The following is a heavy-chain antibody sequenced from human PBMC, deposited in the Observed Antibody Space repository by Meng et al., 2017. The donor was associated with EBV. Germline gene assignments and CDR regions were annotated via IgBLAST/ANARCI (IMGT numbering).Heavy chain of an antibody. V-gene: IGHV1-69*01. Sequence: HVHVRPCGAEEQQPDASVKVSCMSYGGTLRSDAVNCARHSPCRGLVWVGGLIPMSGVAHFAQKFQGRVKTLSAESTSTHRMELNKLAFEDTAMYYCARESGRGFTPEYWGQGTLVTVSS. CDR3: ARESGRGFTPEY. J-gene: IGHJ4*02. CDR2: LIPMSGVA. D-gene: IGHD3-10*01. CDR1: GGTLRSDA.